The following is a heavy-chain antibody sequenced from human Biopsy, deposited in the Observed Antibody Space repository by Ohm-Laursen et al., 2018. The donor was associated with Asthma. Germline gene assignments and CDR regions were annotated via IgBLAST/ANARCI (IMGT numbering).Heavy chain of an antibody. CDR2: IIPIFDTP. V-gene: IGHV1-69*13. CDR3: ARSELPSYYYYYGMDV. D-gene: IGHD1-26*01. Sequence: GASVKVSCKASGDSFSNYAISWVRQAPGQGLEWMGGIIPIFDTPIYAQKFQGRVTITADESTSTASMELSSLRSEDTAVYYCARSELPSYYYYYGMDVWGQGTTVTVSS. CDR1: GDSFSNYA. J-gene: IGHJ6*02.